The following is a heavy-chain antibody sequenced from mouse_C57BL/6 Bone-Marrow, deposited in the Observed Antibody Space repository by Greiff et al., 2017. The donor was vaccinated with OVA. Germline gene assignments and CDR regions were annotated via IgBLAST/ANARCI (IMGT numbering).Heavy chain of an antibody. CDR1: GYSITSGYY. CDR3: ARGDYGSSSYYAMDY. D-gene: IGHD1-1*01. Sequence: VQLKESGPGLVKPSQSLSLTCSVTGYSITSGYYWNWIRQFPGNKLEWMGYISYDGSNNYNPSLKNRISITRDTSKNQFFLKLNSVTTEDTATYYCARGDYGSSSYYAMDYWGQGTSVTVSS. J-gene: IGHJ4*01. V-gene: IGHV3-6*01. CDR2: ISYDGSN.